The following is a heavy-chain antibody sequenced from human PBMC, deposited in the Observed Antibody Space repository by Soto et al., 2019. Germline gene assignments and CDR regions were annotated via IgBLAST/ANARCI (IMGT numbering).Heavy chain of an antibody. CDR3: SKREGWLVNRVHGMDV. V-gene: IGHV3-23*01. CDR1: GFTFSSYA. D-gene: IGHD6-19*01. J-gene: IGHJ6*02. CDR2: ISGSGCST. Sequence: EVQLLESGGGLVQPGGSLRLSCAASGFTFSSYAMSGVCQAPGKVLEWVSAISGSGCSTYYAASVKGRFTISRDNSKNTLYLQLNSLRAEDTALYYCSKREGWLVNRVHGMDVWGQGTTVTVSS.